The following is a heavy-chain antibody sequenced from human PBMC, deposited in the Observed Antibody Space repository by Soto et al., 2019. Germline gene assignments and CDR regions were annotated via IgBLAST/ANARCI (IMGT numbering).Heavy chain of an antibody. D-gene: IGHD2-15*01. CDR1: GFTFSSYA. CDR3: AKVKDCSGGSCYGGLGSWFDP. CDR2: ISGSGGST. J-gene: IGHJ5*02. Sequence: GGSLRLSCAASGFTFSSYAMSWVRQAPGKGLEWVSAISGSGGSTYYADSVKGRFTISRDNSKNTLYLQMNSLRAEDTAVYYCAKVKDCSGGSCYGGLGSWFDPWGQGTLVTVSS. V-gene: IGHV3-23*01.